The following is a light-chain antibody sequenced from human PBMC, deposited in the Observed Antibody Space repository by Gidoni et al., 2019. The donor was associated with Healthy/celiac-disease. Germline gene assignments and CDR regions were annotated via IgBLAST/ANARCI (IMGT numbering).Light chain of an antibody. J-gene: IGKJ1*01. CDR1: QSISSY. CDR2: AAS. CDR3: QQSYGST. Sequence: DLQMTQSPSSLSASVGDRVTITCRASQSISSYLNWYQQKPGKAPKLLIYAASSLQSGGSSRFSGSGSGTDFNLTISSLQPEDFATYYCQQSYGSTFXQXTKVEIK. V-gene: IGKV1-39*01.